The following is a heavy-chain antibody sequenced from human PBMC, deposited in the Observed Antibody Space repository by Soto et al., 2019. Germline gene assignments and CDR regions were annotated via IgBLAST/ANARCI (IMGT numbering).Heavy chain of an antibody. Sequence: GSLRLSCAASGFTFSSYGMHWIRQAPGKGLGWWAVISYDGTNEYYAGSVKGLFTISRANCKNTLCLQMNSLRAVDAAAESWARPGKEYDGPSGYFLGIDGWVQVPTVEVSS. CDR3: ARPGKEYDGPSGYFLGIDG. J-gene: IGHJ6*02. CDR2: ISYDGTNE. V-gene: IGHV3-30*03. CDR1: GFTFSSYG. D-gene: IGHD3-22*01.